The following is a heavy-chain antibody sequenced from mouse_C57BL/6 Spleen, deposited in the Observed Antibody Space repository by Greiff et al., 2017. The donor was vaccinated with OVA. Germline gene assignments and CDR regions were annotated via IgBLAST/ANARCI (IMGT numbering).Heavy chain of an antibody. J-gene: IGHJ2*01. CDR1: GYTFTSYG. D-gene: IGHD1-1*01. Sequence: VQLQQSGAELVRPGSSVKMSCKTSGYTFTSYGINWVKQRPGQGLEWIGYIYLGNGYTEYNEKFKGKATLTSDTSSSTAYMQLSSLTSEDSAIYCCARAGYGSSYIDYWGQGTTLTVSS. CDR3: ARAGYGSSYIDY. CDR2: IYLGNGYT. V-gene: IGHV1-58*01.